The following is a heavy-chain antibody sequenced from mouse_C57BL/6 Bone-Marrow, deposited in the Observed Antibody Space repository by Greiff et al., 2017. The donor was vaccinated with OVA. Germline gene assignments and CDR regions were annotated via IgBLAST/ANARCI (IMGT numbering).Heavy chain of an antibody. Sequence: QVQLQQSGPELVKPGASVKISCKASGYAFSSSWMNWVKQRPGKGLEWIGRIYPGDGDTNYNGKFKGKATLTADKSSSTAYMQISSLTSEDSAVYFCARSRYYYGSSSYAMDYWGQGTSVTVSS. CDR1: GYAFSSSW. D-gene: IGHD1-1*01. CDR2: IYPGDGDT. CDR3: ARSRYYYGSSSYAMDY. V-gene: IGHV1-82*01. J-gene: IGHJ4*01.